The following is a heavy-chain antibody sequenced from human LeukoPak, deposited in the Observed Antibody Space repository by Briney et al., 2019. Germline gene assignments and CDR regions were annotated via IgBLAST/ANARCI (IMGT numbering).Heavy chain of an antibody. CDR3: AKVRTGHFFDY. Sequence: GGSLRLSCAASGFTFSYYAMSWVRQAPGKGLEWVSSMSGSGGGTYYADFVKGRFTISRDSSKNTLYLQMNSLRAEDTAVYYCAKVRTGHFFDYWGQXTLVTVSS. V-gene: IGHV3-23*01. CDR2: MSGSGGGT. CDR1: GFTFSYYA. J-gene: IGHJ4*02. D-gene: IGHD3/OR15-3a*01.